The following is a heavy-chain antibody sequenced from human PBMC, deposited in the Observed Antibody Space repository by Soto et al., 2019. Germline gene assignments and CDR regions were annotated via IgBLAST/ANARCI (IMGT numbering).Heavy chain of an antibody. CDR1: GYSFTSYW. CDR2: IDPSDSYT. J-gene: IGHJ6*02. V-gene: IGHV5-10-1*01. Sequence: PGESLKISCKGSGYSFTSYWISWVRQMPGKGLEWMGRIDPSDSYTNYSPSFQGHVTISADKSISTAYLQWSSLKASDTAMYYCARHGVYCSSTSCYMYYYYGMDVWGQGTTVTVSS. D-gene: IGHD2-2*02. CDR3: ARHGVYCSSTSCYMYYYYGMDV.